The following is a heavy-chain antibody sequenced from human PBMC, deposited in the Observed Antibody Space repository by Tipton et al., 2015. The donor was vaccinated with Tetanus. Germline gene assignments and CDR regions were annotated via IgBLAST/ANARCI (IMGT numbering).Heavy chain of an antibody. CDR2: IKSKTDGGTT. Sequence: SLRLSCAVSGFTFSSYAMSWVRQAPGKGLEWVGRIKSKTDGGTTDYAAPVKGRFTISRDDSKNTLYLQMNSLKTEDTAVYYCTTTPSYYDFWSGSARAFDIWGQGTMVTVSS. V-gene: IGHV3-15*01. D-gene: IGHD3-3*01. J-gene: IGHJ3*02. CDR1: GFTFSSYA. CDR3: TTTPSYYDFWSGSARAFDI.